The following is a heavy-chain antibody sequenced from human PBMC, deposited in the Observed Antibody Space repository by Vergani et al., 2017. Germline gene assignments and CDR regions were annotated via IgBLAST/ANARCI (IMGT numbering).Heavy chain of an antibody. CDR1: GFGFKNFA. Sequence: QVSLVESGGGVVQPGRSLTLTCSASGFGFKNFAMHWVRQAPGKGLEWVALIYYDGSAKIYADKVKGRVTISRDNSKNSVFLQMNSLRVDDTAIYYCARDRCRSVTCYTGPYYMDVWGNGTTVIVSS. V-gene: IGHV3-33*08. CDR2: IYYDGSAK. J-gene: IGHJ6*04. CDR3: ARDRCRSVTCYTGPYYMDV. D-gene: IGHD3-16*02.